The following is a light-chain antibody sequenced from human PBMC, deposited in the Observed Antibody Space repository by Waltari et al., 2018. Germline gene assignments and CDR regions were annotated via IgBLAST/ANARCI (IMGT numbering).Light chain of an antibody. V-gene: IGLV2-14*01. CDR3: SSYTSSSTYVV. CDR1: SSDVGGHNY. CDR2: GVS. Sequence: QSALTQPASVSGSPGQSITISCTGTSSDVGGHNYVSWYQQHPGKAPKLVISGVSNRPAGVSKRYSGSKSGNTASLTISGLQAEDEADYYCSSYTSSSTYVVFGGGTKLTVL. J-gene: IGLJ2*01.